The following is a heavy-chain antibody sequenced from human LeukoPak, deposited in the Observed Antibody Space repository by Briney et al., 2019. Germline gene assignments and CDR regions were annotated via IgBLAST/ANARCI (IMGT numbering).Heavy chain of an antibody. CDR1: GGSFDGFY. V-gene: IGHV4-34*01. CDR3: ARGPRSTISSLNS. CDR2: INHIGNT. J-gene: IGHJ4*02. Sequence: PSETLSLTFGVSGGSFDGFYWSWVRQPPGKGLEWIGEINHIGNTNYNPSLKSRVTMSVDTSKNHFSLKLTSVTAADTAVYFCARGPRSTISSLNSWGPGVLVTVSS. D-gene: IGHD5/OR15-5a*01.